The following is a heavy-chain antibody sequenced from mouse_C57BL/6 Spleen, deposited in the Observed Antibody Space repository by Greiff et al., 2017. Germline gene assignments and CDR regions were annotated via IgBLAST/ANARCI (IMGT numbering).Heavy chain of an antibody. CDR1: GFTFSDYY. CDR2: INYDGSST. J-gene: IGHJ1*03. D-gene: IGHD1-1*01. V-gene: IGHV5-16*01. CDR3: ASYYGSSYWYFDV. Sequence: EVKLMESEGGLVQPGSSMKLSCTASGFTFSDYYMAWVRQVPEKGLEWVANINYDGSSTYYLDSLKSRFIISRDDAKNILYLQMSSLKSEDTATYYCASYYGSSYWYFDVWGTGTTVTVSS.